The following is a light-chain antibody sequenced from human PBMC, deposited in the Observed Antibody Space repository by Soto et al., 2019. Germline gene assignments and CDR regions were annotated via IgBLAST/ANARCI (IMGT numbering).Light chain of an antibody. CDR1: QTISSW. Sequence: IQMTHSPSTLSESVGDRFTITCRASQTISSWLAWYQQKPGKAPKLLIYKASTLKSGVPSRFSGSGSGTEFTLTISSLQSEDFAVYYCQQYNNWPRTFGQGTKVDIK. CDR2: KAS. V-gene: IGKV1-5*03. J-gene: IGKJ1*01. CDR3: QQYNNWPRT.